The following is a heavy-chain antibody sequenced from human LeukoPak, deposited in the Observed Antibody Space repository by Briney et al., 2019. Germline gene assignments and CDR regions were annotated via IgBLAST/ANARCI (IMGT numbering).Heavy chain of an antibody. D-gene: IGHD3-10*01. V-gene: IGHV4-4*07. CDR1: GGSISSYY. CDR2: IYTSGST. J-gene: IGHJ6*02. CDR3: ARDSAAYTQKGSYYYGPPSYGMDV. Sequence: KASETLSLTCTVSGGSISSYYWSWIRQPAGKGLEWIGRIYTSGSTNYNPSLKSRVTMSVDTSKNQFSLKLSSVTAADTAVYYCARDSAAYTQKGSYYYGPPSYGMDVWGQGTTVTVSS.